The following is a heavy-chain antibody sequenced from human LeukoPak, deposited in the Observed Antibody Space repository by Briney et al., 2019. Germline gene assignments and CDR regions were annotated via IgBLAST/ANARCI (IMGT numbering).Heavy chain of an antibody. V-gene: IGHV1-69*08. J-gene: IGHJ4*02. Sequence: SVKVSCKASGGAFTISPISWVRQARGQGLEWMGRIIPTLHTANYAQKFLGRVTVTADKSTSTFYMELSSLRSDDAAMYYCVGDSDRTAYSWGSWSPPGGGGTRAT. CDR3: VGDSDRTAYSWGSWSPP. CDR2: IIPTLHTA. D-gene: IGHD2-21*01. CDR1: GGAFTISP.